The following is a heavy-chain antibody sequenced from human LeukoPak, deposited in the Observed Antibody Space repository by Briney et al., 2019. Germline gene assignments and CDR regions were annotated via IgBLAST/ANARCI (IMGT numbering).Heavy chain of an antibody. CDR2: IYYSGST. J-gene: IGHJ3*02. CDR3: ARDRVATIYTGDAFDI. Sequence: SETLSLTCTVSGGSISSSSYYWGWIRQPPGKGLEWIGSIYYSGSTHYNPSLKSRVTISVDTSKNQFSLRLTSVTAADTAVYYCARDRVATIYTGDAFDIWGQGTTVTVSS. D-gene: IGHD5-24*01. CDR1: GGSISSSSYY. V-gene: IGHV4-39*07.